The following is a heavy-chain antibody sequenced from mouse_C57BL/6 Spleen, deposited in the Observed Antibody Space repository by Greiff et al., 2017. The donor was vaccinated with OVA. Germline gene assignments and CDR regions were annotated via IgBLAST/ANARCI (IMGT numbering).Heavy chain of an antibody. CDR1: GYTFTSYW. D-gene: IGHD1-1*01. CDR2: LYPGSGST. J-gene: IGHJ2*01. CDR3: ARSGSSYDLDY. V-gene: IGHV1-55*01. Sequence: VQLQQPGAELVKPGASVKMSCKASGYTFTSYWITWVKQRPGQGLEWIGDLYPGSGSTNYNEKFKRTATLTVDTSSSTAYMQPSSLTSVDCAVYYCARSGSSYDLDYWGQGTTLTVSS.